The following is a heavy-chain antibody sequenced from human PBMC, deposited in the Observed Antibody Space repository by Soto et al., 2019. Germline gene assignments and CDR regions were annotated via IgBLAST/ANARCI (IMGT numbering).Heavy chain of an antibody. V-gene: IGHV4-59*01. D-gene: IGHD5-18*01. CDR3: AKTSGGYSYGGEYYYYYMDA. Sequence: PSETLSLTCTVSGGSISSYYWSWIRQPPGKGLEWIGYIYYSGSTNYNPSLKSRVTISVDTSKNQFSLKLSSVTAADTAVYYCAKTSGGYSYGGEYYYYYMDAWGKGTTVTVSS. CDR1: GGSISSYY. CDR2: IYYSGST. J-gene: IGHJ6*03.